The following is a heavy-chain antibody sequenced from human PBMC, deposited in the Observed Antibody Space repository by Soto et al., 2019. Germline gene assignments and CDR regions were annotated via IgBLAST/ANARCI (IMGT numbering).Heavy chain of an antibody. J-gene: IGHJ4*02. Sequence: PSETLSLTCTVSGGSIRSYYWTWIRQPPGKGLEWLGYIFYSGSTFYNPSLKSRVTISIHTSKSQFSLQLTSVTAADTAVYYCASGAADTDMVDSWGQGTLVTVYS. D-gene: IGHD5-18*01. CDR1: GGSIRSYY. CDR2: IFYSGST. CDR3: ASGAADTDMVDS. V-gene: IGHV4-59*01.